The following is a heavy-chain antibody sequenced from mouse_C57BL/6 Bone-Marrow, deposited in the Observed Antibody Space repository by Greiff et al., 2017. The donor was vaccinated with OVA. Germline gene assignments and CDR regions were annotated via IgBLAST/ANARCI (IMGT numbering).Heavy chain of an antibody. CDR1: GYTFTSYW. V-gene: IGHV1-5*01. D-gene: IGHD1-1*01. CDR2: IYPGNSDT. J-gene: IGHJ2*01. Sequence: EVQLQQSGTVLVRPGASVKMSCKTSGYTFTSYWMHWVKQRPGQGLEWIGAIYPGNSDTSYNQKFKGKAKLTAVTSASTAYMELSSLTNEDSEVYYCNYGSSYDDYFDYWGQGTTLTVSS. CDR3: NYGSSYDDYFDY.